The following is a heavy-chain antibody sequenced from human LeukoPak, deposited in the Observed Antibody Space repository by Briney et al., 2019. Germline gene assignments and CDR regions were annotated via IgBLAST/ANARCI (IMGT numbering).Heavy chain of an antibody. J-gene: IGHJ5*01. CDR1: GFTFSSYS. Sequence: PGGSLRLSCAASGFTFSSYSMNWVRQAPDKGLEWVAVIWFDGSNKYYADSVKGRFSISRDNSKNTLSLQMNSLRADDTAVYYCAKSEFDYYDSSGPPDSWGQGTLVTVSS. V-gene: IGHV3-33*06. CDR2: IWFDGSNK. D-gene: IGHD3-22*01. CDR3: AKSEFDYYDSSGPPDS.